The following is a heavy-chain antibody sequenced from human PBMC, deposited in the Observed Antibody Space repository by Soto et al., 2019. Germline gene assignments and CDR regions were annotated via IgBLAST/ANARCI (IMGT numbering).Heavy chain of an antibody. J-gene: IGHJ5*02. Sequence: EAQMLESGGGSVQPGGSLRLSCAASGFTFSTYAVAWVRQSPGKGLEWVSSISASGGGTWYADSVKGRFTISRDNSKNTLYLQMNSLSAEDTAVYYCARRPTATAAWGQGTLVTVSS. CDR1: GFTFSTYA. CDR3: ARRPTATAA. V-gene: IGHV3-23*01. CDR2: ISASGGGT. D-gene: IGHD1-1*01.